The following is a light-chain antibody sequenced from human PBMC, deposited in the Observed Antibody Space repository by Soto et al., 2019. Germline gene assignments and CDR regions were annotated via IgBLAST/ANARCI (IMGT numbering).Light chain of an antibody. J-gene: IGKJ1*01. CDR3: QQSFGWT. CDR2: GAS. V-gene: IGKV3-15*01. CDR1: QSVSGN. Sequence: EIVMTQSPATLSVSPGERATLSCRASQSVSGNLAWYQQKPGQAPRLLIYGASTRATGIPARFSGSGSGTEFTLTISSLQSEDFAVYYCQQSFGWTFGQGTKVEIE.